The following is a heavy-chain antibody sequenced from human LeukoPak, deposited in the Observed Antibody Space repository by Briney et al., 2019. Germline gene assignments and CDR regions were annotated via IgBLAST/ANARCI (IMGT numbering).Heavy chain of an antibody. Sequence: SGPTLVKPTQTLTLTCTLSGLSLTTSGVGVDWIPSPPGNALQSLAPIYWDDDKRYNPSLKTRLTITKDTSKNQVVLTMTNMDPMDTATYYCAHTGYGSGSYLRYYYFGLDVWGQGTTVTVSS. V-gene: IGHV2-5*02. J-gene: IGHJ6*02. CDR3: AHTGYGSGSYLRYYYFGLDV. D-gene: IGHD3-10*01. CDR2: IYWDDDK. CDR1: GLSLTTSGVG.